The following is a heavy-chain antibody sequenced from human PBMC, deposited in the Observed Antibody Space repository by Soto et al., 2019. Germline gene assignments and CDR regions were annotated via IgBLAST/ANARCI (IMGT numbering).Heavy chain of an antibody. D-gene: IGHD3-10*01. CDR2: IIPIFGTA. Sequence: GASVKVSCKASGGTFSSYAISWVRQAPGQGLEWMGGIIPIFGTANYAQKFQGRVTITADESTSTAYMELRSLRSDDTAVYYCARDTPTYYYGSGSYRPFDYWGQGTLVTVSS. J-gene: IGHJ4*02. CDR1: GGTFSSYA. CDR3: ARDTPTYYYGSGSYRPFDY. V-gene: IGHV1-69*13.